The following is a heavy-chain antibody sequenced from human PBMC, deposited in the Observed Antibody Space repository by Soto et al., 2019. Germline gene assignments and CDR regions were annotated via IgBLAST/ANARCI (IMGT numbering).Heavy chain of an antibody. CDR3: ASGLCSSSTYYYYYYGMDV. J-gene: IGHJ6*02. CDR2: INPNSGNT. CDR1: GYTFTSYD. D-gene: IGHD6-6*01. Sequence: ASVKVSCKASGYTFTSYDINWGRQATRQGPEWMGRINPNSGNTDYAQKFQCRVTMTRNTSISTAYMELSSLRSEDMVVYYCASGLCSSSTYYYYYYGMDVWGQGTTVTV. V-gene: IGHV1-8*01.